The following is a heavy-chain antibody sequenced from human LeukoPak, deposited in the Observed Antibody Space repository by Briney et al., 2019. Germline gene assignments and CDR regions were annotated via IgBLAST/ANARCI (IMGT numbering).Heavy chain of an antibody. J-gene: IGHJ4*02. V-gene: IGHV3-23*01. Sequence: TGGSLRLSCVASGFIFSSYAMSWVRQAPGKGLEWVSGISGSGGSTYYADSVKGRFTISRDNSKNTLYLQMNSLRAEDTAVYYCAKVPYYDFWSGYPYYFDYWGQGTLVTVSS. CDR3: AKVPYYDFWSGYPYYFDY. CDR2: ISGSGGST. CDR1: GFIFSSYA. D-gene: IGHD3-3*01.